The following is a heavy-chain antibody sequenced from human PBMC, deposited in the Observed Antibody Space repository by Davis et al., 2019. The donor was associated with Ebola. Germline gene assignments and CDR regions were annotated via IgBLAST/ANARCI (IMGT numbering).Heavy chain of an antibody. CDR2: INPSGGST. V-gene: IGHV1-46*01. Sequence: ASVKVSCKASGYTFTSYYMHWVRQAPGQGLEWMGIINPSGGSTSYAQKFQGRVTMTRDTSTSTVYMELRSLRSDDTAVYYCARDRHPILDVWGKGTTVTVSS. J-gene: IGHJ6*04. CDR3: ARDRHPILDV. CDR1: GYTFTSYY.